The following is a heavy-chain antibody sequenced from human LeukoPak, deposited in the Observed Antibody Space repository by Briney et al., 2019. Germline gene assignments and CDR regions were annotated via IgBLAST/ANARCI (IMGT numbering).Heavy chain of an antibody. Sequence: PSETLSLTCNVSGGSISSSSYYWGWIRQPPGKGLEWVANINQGGSDKSYVDSVKGRFTVSRDNAKKSLYLQMNSLRAEDTAVYYCANLNLIPGEDYFDYWGQGTLVSVSS. D-gene: IGHD2-21*01. J-gene: IGHJ4*02. CDR2: INQGGSDK. V-gene: IGHV3-7*01. CDR3: ANLNLIPGEDYFDY. CDR1: GGSISSSSYY.